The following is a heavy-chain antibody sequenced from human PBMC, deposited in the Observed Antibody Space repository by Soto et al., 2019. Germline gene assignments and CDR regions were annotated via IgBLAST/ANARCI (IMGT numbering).Heavy chain of an antibody. J-gene: IGHJ6*02. CDR3: AKDDTRYNWNDQYYYGMDV. V-gene: IGHV3-48*01. Sequence: PGGSLRLSCAASGFTISTFAFNWVRQAPGKGLEWLSYINPSEVIYYADSVKGRFTISRDNSKNTLYLQMNSLRAEDTAVYYCAKDDTRYNWNDQYYYGMDVRGQGTTVTVSS. D-gene: IGHD1-1*01. CDR2: INPSEVI. CDR1: GFTISTFA.